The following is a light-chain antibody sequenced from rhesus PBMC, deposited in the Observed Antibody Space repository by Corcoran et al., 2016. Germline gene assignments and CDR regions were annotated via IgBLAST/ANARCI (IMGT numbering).Light chain of an antibody. J-gene: IGKJ4*01. CDR1: QTVSRT. CDR2: GAS. Sequence: EIGMTQSPATLSLSPGERATLSCRASQTVSRTLAWYQQKRGQAPRLLIYGASSRATGIPDRFSGSGSGTEFTLSICSREPEDFAVYYCQQYSNWPLTFGGGTKVEIK. V-gene: IGKV3-42*03. CDR3: QQYSNWPLT.